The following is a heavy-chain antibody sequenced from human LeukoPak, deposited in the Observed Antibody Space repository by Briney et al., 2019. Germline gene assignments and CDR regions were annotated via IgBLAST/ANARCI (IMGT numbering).Heavy chain of an antibody. CDR2: IYSGGST. Sequence: PGGSLRLSCAASGFTVSSNYMSWVRQAPGKGLEWVSVIYSGGSTYYADSVKGRFTISRDNSKNTLYLQMNSLRAEDTAVYYCAKVPPVLRYFDWLSPIDYWGQGTLVTVSS. D-gene: IGHD3-9*01. V-gene: IGHV3-53*01. J-gene: IGHJ4*02. CDR1: GFTVSSNY. CDR3: AKVPPVLRYFDWLSPIDY.